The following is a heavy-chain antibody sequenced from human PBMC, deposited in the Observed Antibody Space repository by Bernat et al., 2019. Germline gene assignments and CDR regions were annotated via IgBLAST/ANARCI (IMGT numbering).Heavy chain of an antibody. CDR2: IYPGDSDT. Sequence: EVQLVQSGAEVKKPGESLRISCKGSGYSFTSYWIGWVRQMPGKGLEWMGIIYPGDSDTRYSPSFQGQVTISADKSISTAYLQWSSLKASDTAMYYCARLTPVGNYSSYYGMDVWGQGTTVTVSS. CDR3: ARLTPVGNYSSYYGMDV. J-gene: IGHJ6*02. D-gene: IGHD4-23*01. CDR1: GYSFTSYW. V-gene: IGHV5-51*01.